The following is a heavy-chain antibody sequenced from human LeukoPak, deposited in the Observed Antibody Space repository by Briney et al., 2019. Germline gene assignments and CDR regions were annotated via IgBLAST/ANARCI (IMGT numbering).Heavy chain of an antibody. CDR3: AKDEVAVAVYNFDY. CDR1: GFTFDDYA. D-gene: IGHD6-19*01. Sequence: PGGSLRLSCAASGFTFDDYAMHWVRQAPGKGLEWVSGISWNSGNIGYADSVKGRFTISRDNAKNSLYLQMNSLRAEDTALYYCAKDEVAVAVYNFDYWGQGTLVTVSS. J-gene: IGHJ4*02. V-gene: IGHV3-9*01. CDR2: ISWNSGNI.